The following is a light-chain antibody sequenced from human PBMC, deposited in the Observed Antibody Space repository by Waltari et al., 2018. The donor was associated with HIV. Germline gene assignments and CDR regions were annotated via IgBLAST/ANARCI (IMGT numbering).Light chain of an antibody. CDR2: DAS. J-gene: IGKJ3*01. Sequence: DIQMTQSPYSLSASVGDRVTITCQASQDISNYLNWYQQKPGKAPKLLIYDASNLETGVPSRFSGSGSGTDFTFTISSLQPEDIATYYCQQYDNLLIFTFGPGTKVDIK. CDR1: QDISNY. V-gene: IGKV1-33*01. CDR3: QQYDNLLIFT.